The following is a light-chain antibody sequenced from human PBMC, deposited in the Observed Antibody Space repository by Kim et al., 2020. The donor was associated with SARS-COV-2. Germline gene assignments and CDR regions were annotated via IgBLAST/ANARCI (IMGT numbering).Light chain of an antibody. J-gene: IGLJ3*02. V-gene: IGLV1-44*01. CDR3: AAWDDSLNVL. CDR1: SSNVGSNT. Sequence: PGQRVTISCSGSSSNVGSNTVNWYQQLPGAAPRLLIYSNNQRPSGVPDRFSASKSGTSASLAISGLQSEDEADYYCAAWDDSLNVLFGGGTQLTVL. CDR2: SNN.